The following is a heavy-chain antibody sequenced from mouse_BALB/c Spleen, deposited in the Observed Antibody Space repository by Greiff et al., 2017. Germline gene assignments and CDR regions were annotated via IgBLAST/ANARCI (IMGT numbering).Heavy chain of an antibody. CDR1: GYSFTGYY. CDR2: ISCYNGAT. V-gene: IGHV1S34*01. CDR3: ASRYGSSLYAMDY. Sequence: LVKTGASVKISCKASGYSFTGYYMHCVKQSHGKSLEWIGYISCYNGATSYNQKFKGKATFTVDTSSSTAYMQFNSLTSEDSAVYYCASRYGSSLYAMDYWGQGTSVTVSS. D-gene: IGHD1-3*01. J-gene: IGHJ4*01.